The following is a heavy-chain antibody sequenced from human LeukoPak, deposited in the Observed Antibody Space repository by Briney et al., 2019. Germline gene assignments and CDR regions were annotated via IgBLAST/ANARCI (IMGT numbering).Heavy chain of an antibody. CDR3: ASRLGSGMDV. D-gene: IGHD3-3*01. CDR2: IYYSGST. J-gene: IGHJ6*02. CDR1: GGSISSSSSY. V-gene: IGHV4-39*01. Sequence: PSETLSLTCTVSGGSISSSSSYWGWIRQPPGKGLEWIGSIYYSGSTYYNPSLKSRLTISVDTSKNQFSLKLSSVTAADTAVYYCASRLGSGMDVWGQGTTVTVSS.